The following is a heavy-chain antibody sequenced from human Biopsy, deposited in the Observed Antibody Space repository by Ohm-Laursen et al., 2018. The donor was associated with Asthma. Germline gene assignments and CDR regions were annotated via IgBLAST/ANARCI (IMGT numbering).Heavy chain of an antibody. J-gene: IGHJ1*01. Sequence: SLRLSCTASGFSFSNFGMHWVRQAPGKGLEWVAAISFDGSNEDYADSVKGRFTISRDNSKNTLFLEMNSLRPEDTAVYYCARTFHFWSPYHAEHYQLWGQGTLVTVSS. CDR1: GFSFSNFG. V-gene: IGHV3-30*03. D-gene: IGHD3-3*02. CDR2: ISFDGSNE. CDR3: ARTFHFWSPYHAEHYQL.